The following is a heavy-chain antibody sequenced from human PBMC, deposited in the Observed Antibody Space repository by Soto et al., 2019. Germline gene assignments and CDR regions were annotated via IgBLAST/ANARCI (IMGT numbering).Heavy chain of an antibody. Sequence: GGSLRLSCAASGFIFSTYVMHWVRQAPGKGLEWVAVISNDGSNKHYADSVKGRFTISRDNSKSTLYVQMNSLRAEDTAEYYCARSYCGDDCALDHWGQGTLVTVSS. J-gene: IGHJ4*02. CDR2: ISNDGSNK. V-gene: IGHV3-30-3*01. CDR1: GFIFSTYV. D-gene: IGHD2-21*02. CDR3: ARSYCGDDCALDH.